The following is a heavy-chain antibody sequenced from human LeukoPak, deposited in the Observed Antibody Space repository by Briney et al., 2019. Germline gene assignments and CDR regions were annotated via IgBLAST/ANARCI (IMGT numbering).Heavy chain of an antibody. V-gene: IGHV4-34*01. D-gene: IGHD2-21*02. Sequence: SETLSLTCGVYGGSFSGYYWSWIRQPPGKGLEWIGEINHSGSTNYNPSLKSRVTISVDTAKNQFSLKLSSVTAADTAVYYCARHLAYCGGDCSPNFGYWGQGTLVTVSS. CDR1: GGSFSGYY. J-gene: IGHJ4*02. CDR3: ARHLAYCGGDCSPNFGY. CDR2: INHSGST.